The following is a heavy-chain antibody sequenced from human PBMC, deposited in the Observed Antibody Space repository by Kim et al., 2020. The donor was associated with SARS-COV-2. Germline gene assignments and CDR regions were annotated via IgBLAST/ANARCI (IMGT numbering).Heavy chain of an antibody. J-gene: IGHJ4*02. D-gene: IGHD6-13*01. CDR3: ARLGLYSSSWYYFDY. V-gene: IGHV4-39*01. Sequence: PPLESRVTISGDTSKNQFSLKRSSVTAADTAVYYCARLGLYSSSWYYFDYWGQGTLVTVSS.